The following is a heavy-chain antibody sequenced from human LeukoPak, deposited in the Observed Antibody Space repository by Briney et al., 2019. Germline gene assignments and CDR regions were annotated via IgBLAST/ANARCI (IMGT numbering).Heavy chain of an antibody. V-gene: IGHV4-34*01. CDR2: IYYSGTT. CDR1: GGSFTIYS. D-gene: IGHD2-2*01. CDR3: ARDGGVVVPGVDQLLSRSSLLSWFDP. J-gene: IGHJ5*02. Sequence: SETLSLTCAVYGGSFTIYSWTWIRQSQGKGLEWIGSIYYSGTTYYNPSLKSRVTISVDTSKNQFSLKLSSVTAADTAVYYCARDGGVVVPGVDQLLSRSSLLSWFDPWGQGTLVSVSS.